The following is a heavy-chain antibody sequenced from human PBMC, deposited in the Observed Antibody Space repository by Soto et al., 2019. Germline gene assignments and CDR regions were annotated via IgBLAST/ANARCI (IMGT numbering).Heavy chain of an antibody. V-gene: IGHV3-11*01. CDR2: ISSSGSTI. CDR1: GFTFSDYY. CDR3: ARETGGADDIVVVPAARPSWFDP. Sequence: GGSLRLSCAASGFTFSDYYMSWIRQAPGKGLEWVSYISSSGSTIYYADSVKGRFTISRDNAKNSLYLQMNSLRAEDTAVYYCARETGGADDIVVVPAARPSWFDPWGQGTLVTVSS. D-gene: IGHD2-2*01. J-gene: IGHJ5*02.